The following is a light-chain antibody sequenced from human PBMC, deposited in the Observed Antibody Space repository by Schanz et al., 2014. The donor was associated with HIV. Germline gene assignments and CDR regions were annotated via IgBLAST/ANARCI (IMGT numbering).Light chain of an antibody. J-gene: IGKJ1*01. CDR2: GAS. Sequence: ETVLTQSPATLSLSPGERATFSCRASQSVSGYLAWYQQRPGQAPRLLIYGASTRATGIPARFSGSGSGTEFTLTISSLQSEDVAVYYCLQHNDWPWTFGQGTKVEIK. CDR3: LQHNDWPWT. V-gene: IGKV3-15*01. CDR1: QSVSGY.